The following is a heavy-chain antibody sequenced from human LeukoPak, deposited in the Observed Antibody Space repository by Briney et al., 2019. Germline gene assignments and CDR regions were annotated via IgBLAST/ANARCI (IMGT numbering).Heavy chain of an antibody. D-gene: IGHD5-18*01. J-gene: IGHJ6*03. Sequence: SETLSLTCAVYGGSFSGYYWSWIRQPPGKGLGGIGEINHSGSTNYNPSLKSRGTISVDTSKKQYYLTLSSVTAADTAVYYCARGVTQPVYYYYYMDVWGKGTTVTVSS. CDR2: INHSGST. CDR1: GGSFSGYY. V-gene: IGHV4-34*01. CDR3: ARGVTQPVYYYYYMDV.